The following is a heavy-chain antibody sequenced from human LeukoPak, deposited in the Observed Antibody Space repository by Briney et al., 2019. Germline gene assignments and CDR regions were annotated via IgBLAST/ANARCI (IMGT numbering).Heavy chain of an antibody. J-gene: IGHJ5*02. D-gene: IGHD2-2*01. CDR1: GDSISSGNYY. V-gene: IGHV4-61*09. CDR2: IYTSGST. Sequence: PSQTLSLTCTVSGDSISSGNYYWSWIRQPAGQGLEWIGHIYTSGSTNYNPSFKSRVTISIDTSKNQFSLKLSSVTAADTAVYYCARDRGGYCTSTSCYAGYWFDPWGQGTLVTVSS. CDR3: ARDRGGYCTSTSCYAGYWFDP.